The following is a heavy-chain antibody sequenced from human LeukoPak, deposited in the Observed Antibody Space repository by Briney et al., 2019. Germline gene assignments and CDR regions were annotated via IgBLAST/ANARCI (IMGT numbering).Heavy chain of an antibody. CDR3: SRDVRDLLIATWYYGNLDV. CDR1: GFTLDDYA. V-gene: IGHV3-49*03. J-gene: IGHJ6*02. Sequence: PGGSLRLSCTASGFTLDDYAMSWFRQAPGKGLEWVGLIRNKAYGGTTEYATSVKGRFTISRDDSKSIAYLQMNSVKTGDTAAYYCSRDVRDLLIATWYYGNLDVWGQGTTVTVSS. D-gene: IGHD3-10*02. CDR2: IRNKAYGGTT.